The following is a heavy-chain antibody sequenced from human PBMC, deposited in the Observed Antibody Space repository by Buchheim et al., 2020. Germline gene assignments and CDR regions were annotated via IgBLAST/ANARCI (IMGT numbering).Heavy chain of an antibody. V-gene: IGHV3-48*01. CDR1: GFTFSSYS. CDR2: ITTSSSNI. J-gene: IGHJ4*02. Sequence: EVFLVESGGGLVQPGGSLRLSCATSGFTFSSYSFNWVRQAPGKGLEWVAFITTSSSNIHYADSVKGRFAISRDNAKNSLFLQMNSLRAEDTAVYYCARGSPHIDYWGQG. CDR3: ARGSPHIDY.